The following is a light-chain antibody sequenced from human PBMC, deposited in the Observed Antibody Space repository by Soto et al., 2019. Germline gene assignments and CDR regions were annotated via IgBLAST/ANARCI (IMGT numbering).Light chain of an antibody. J-gene: IGKJ2*01. Sequence: EIVMTQSPDTLSVSPGERATLSCRASQNVGRNVAWYQQRPGQAPRLLIHGTSTRAADIPARFSVSVSGTEFTLTSNRLQPEDFVIYYCQQYNNWPPMSTFGQGTKLEMK. CDR2: GTS. CDR1: QNVGRN. CDR3: QQYNNWPPMST. V-gene: IGKV3-15*01.